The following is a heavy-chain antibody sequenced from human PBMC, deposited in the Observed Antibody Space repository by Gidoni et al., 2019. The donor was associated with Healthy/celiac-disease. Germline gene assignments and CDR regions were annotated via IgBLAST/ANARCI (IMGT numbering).Heavy chain of an antibody. D-gene: IGHD1-26*01. Sequence: EVQLVESGGGLVQPGGSLRLSCAASGLTVSGNYMSRVRQAPGKGLAGVSVIYSGGSTYYADSVKGRFTISRDNSKNTLYLQMNSLRAEDTAVYYCARQLTYSGSYFPLLDYWGQGTLVTVSS. V-gene: IGHV3-66*04. CDR1: GLTVSGNY. CDR2: IYSGGST. J-gene: IGHJ4*02. CDR3: ARQLTYSGSYFPLLDY.